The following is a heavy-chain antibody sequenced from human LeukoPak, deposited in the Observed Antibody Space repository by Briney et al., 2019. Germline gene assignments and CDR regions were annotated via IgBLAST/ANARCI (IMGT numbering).Heavy chain of an antibody. CDR2: VDSDGSDT. D-gene: IGHD5-12*01. CDR1: GFTFSDHY. CDR3: ARGGYGHGFDI. V-gene: IGHV3-74*01. Sequence: PGGSLRLSCAASGFTFSDHYMDWVRQAPGKGLVWVSRVDSDGSDTIYADSVRGRFTISRDNAKNTVFLQMNSLRVEDTAVYYCARGGYGHGFDIWGQGTMVTVSS. J-gene: IGHJ3*02.